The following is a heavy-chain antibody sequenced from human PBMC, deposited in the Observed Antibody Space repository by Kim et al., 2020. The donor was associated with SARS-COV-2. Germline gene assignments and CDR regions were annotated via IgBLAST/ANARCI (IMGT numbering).Heavy chain of an antibody. D-gene: IGHD2-15*01. CDR2: IYYSGST. CDR3: ARPYCSGGSCYWFDP. V-gene: IGHV4-61*01. CDR1: GGSVSSGSYY. J-gene: IGHJ5*02. Sequence: SETLSLTCTVSGGSVSSGSYYWSWIRQPPGKGLEWIGYIYYSGSTNYNPSLKSRVTISVDTSKNQFSLKLSSVTAADTAVYYCARPYCSGGSCYWFDPWGQGTLVTVSS.